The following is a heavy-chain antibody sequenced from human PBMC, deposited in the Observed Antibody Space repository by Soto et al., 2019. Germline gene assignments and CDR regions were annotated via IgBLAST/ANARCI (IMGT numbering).Heavy chain of an antibody. V-gene: IGHV4-59*08. CDR1: GGSVSSYY. Sequence: PSETLSLTCTVSGGSVSSYYWSWIRQPPGKGLEWIGYIYYSGSTKYNPSLKSRVTMSVDTSNNQFSLKMSSVTAADTAVYYCARHSNRNYGLYYFDYWGLGALVTVSS. J-gene: IGHJ4*02. CDR3: ARHSNRNYGLYYFDY. CDR2: IYYSGST. D-gene: IGHD4-4*01.